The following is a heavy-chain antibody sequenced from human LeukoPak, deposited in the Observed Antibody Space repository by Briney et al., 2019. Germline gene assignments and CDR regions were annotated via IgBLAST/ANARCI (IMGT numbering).Heavy chain of an antibody. CDR1: GYSFTSYW. Sequence: GESLKISCKGSGYSFTSYWIGWVRQMPGKGLEWMGIIYPGDSDTRYSPSFQGQVTISADKSISTAYLQWSSLKASDTAIYYCARDRIAARPNDAFDIWGQGTMVTVSS. D-gene: IGHD6-6*01. V-gene: IGHV5-51*01. J-gene: IGHJ3*02. CDR2: IYPGDSDT. CDR3: ARDRIAARPNDAFDI.